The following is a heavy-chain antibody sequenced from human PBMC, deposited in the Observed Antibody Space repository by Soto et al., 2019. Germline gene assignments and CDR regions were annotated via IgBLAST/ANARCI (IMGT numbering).Heavy chain of an antibody. CDR1: GYNFANFW. CDR3: AAGYSTGLDAFDI. V-gene: IGHV5-51*01. Sequence: EVPLVQSGAEAKKPGESLRISCKGSGYNFANFWIGWVRQMPGKGLEWMGMIFPGDSDTKNSPSLEGQITMSVDKSDSSAYLQWRSLKASDTAIYYCAAGYSTGLDAFDIWGQGTMVTVSS. CDR2: IFPGDSDT. J-gene: IGHJ3*02. D-gene: IGHD2-8*02.